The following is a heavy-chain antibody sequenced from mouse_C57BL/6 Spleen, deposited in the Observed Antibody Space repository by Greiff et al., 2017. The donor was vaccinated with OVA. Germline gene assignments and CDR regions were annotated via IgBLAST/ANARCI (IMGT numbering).Heavy chain of an antibody. V-gene: IGHV5-6*01. Sequence: EVKLMESGGDLVKPGGSLKLSCAASGFTFSSYGMSWVRQTPDKRLEWVATISSGGSYTYYPDSVKGRFTISRDNAKNTLYLQMSSLKSEDTAMYYGARGGFVTTVVAKFYFDYWGQGTTLTVSS. D-gene: IGHD1-1*01. CDR1: GFTFSSYG. J-gene: IGHJ2*01. CDR3: ARGGFVTTVVAKFYFDY. CDR2: ISSGGSYT.